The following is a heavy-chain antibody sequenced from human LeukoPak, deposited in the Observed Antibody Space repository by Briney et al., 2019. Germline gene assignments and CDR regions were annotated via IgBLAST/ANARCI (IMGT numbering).Heavy chain of an antibody. CDR2: IYYSGST. V-gene: IGHV4-31*03. CDR3: ARGAQYYDSSGYYY. CDR1: GGSISIGGYY. Sequence: PSETLSLTCTVSGGSISIGGYYWSWIRQHPGKGLEWIGYIYYSGSTYYNPSLKSRVTISVDTSKNQFSLKLSSVTAADTAVYYCARGAQYYDSSGYYYWGQGTLVTVSS. D-gene: IGHD3-22*01. J-gene: IGHJ4*02.